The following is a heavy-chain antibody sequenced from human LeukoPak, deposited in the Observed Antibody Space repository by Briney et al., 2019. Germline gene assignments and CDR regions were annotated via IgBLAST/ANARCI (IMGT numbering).Heavy chain of an antibody. CDR3: ARVRYYGSEIDY. V-gene: IGHV3-66*01. CDR2: IYSGGST. CDR1: GFTVSSNY. D-gene: IGHD3-10*01. Sequence: QTGGSLRLSCAASGFTVSSNYMSWVRQAPGKGLEWVSVIYSGGSTYYADSVKGRFTISRDNAKNSLYLQMNSLRAEDTAVYYCARVRYYGSEIDYWGQGTLVTVSS. J-gene: IGHJ4*02.